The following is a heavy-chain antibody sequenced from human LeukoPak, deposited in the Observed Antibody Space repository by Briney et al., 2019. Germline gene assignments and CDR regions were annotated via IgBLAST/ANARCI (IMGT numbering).Heavy chain of an antibody. D-gene: IGHD2-15*01. CDR1: GFTFSSYS. CDR2: ISSSSSYI. Sequence: GGSLRLSCAASGFTFSSYSMNWVRQAPGKGLEWVSSISSSSSYIYYADSVKGRFTISRDNSKNTLYLQMNSLRGEDTAVYYCAKYSLGGNTPRDFWGQGTLVTVSS. J-gene: IGHJ4*02. CDR3: AKYSLGGNTPRDF. V-gene: IGHV3-21*04.